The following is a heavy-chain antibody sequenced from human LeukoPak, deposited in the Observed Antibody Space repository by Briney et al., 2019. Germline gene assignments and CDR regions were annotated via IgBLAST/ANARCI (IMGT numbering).Heavy chain of an antibody. Sequence: GGSLRLSCAASGFTFSSYSMNWVRQAPGKGLEWVSSISSSSSYIYYADSVKGRFTISRDNAKNSLYLQMNSLRAEDTAVYYCARPSDLNYYGSGSLHYWGQGTLVTVSS. CDR3: ARPSDLNYYGSGSLHY. V-gene: IGHV3-21*01. CDR1: GFTFSSYS. CDR2: ISSSSSYI. D-gene: IGHD3-10*01. J-gene: IGHJ4*02.